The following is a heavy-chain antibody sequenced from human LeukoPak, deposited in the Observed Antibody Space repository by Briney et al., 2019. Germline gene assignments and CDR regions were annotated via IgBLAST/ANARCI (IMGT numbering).Heavy chain of an antibody. CDR3: YLGYCTNGVCYGYGMDV. CDR1: GFTFSSYE. V-gene: IGHV3-48*03. CDR2: ISSSGSTI. Sequence: GGPLRLSCAASGFTFSSYEMNWVRQAPGKGLEWVSYISSSGSTIYYADSVKGRFTISRDNAKNSLYLQMNSLRAEDTAVYYCYLGYCTNGVCYGYGMDVWGQGTTVTVSS. D-gene: IGHD2-8*01. J-gene: IGHJ6*02.